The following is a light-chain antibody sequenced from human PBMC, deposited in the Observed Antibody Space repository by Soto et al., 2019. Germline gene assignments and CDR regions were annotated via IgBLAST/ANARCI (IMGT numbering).Light chain of an antibody. V-gene: IGLV2-11*01. CDR3: CSYAGSPYV. CDR1: SSDVGRYNY. J-gene: IGLJ1*01. Sequence: QSALTRPRSVSGSPGQSVTISCTGTSSDVGRYNYVSWYQHHPGKAPKLMIYDVSTRPSGVPDRFSGSKSGTTASLTISGLQAEDEADYYCCSYAGSPYVFGTGTRSPS. CDR2: DVS.